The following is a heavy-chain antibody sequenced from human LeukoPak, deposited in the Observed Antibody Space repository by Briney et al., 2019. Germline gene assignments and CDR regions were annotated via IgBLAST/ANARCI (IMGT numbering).Heavy chain of an antibody. CDR3: AKDGYYDFWSGYYTLYYYGMDV. J-gene: IGHJ6*02. CDR1: GFTFDDYA. Sequence: PGRSLRLSCAASGFTFDDYAMHWVRQAPGKGLEWVSGISWNSGSIGYADSVKGRFTISRDNAKNSLYLQMNSLRAEDTAVYYCAKDGYYDFWSGYYTLYYYGMDVWGQGTTVTVSS. D-gene: IGHD3-3*01. CDR2: ISWNSGSI. V-gene: IGHV3-9*01.